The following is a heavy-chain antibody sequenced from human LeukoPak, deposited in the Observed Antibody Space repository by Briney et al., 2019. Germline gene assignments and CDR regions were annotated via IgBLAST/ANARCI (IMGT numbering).Heavy chain of an antibody. CDR3: ARESGSAYDSWYNWFDP. CDR1: GFTFSSYS. Sequence: PGGSLRLSCAVSGFTFSSYSMNWVRQAPGKGLGWVSYISSSSSTIYYADSVKGRFTISRDNAKNSLYLQMNSLRAEDTAVYYCARESGSAYDSWYNWFDPWGQGTLVTVSS. V-gene: IGHV3-48*01. J-gene: IGHJ5*02. CDR2: ISSSSSTI. D-gene: IGHD5-12*01.